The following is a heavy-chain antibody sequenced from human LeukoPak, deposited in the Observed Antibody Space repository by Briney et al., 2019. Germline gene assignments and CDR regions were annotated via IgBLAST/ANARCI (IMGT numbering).Heavy chain of an antibody. Sequence: GESLKISCQTSGYYFSSYGVAWVRQVPGKGLEWMGNIYPGDSDTRYSPSFQGQVTISADKSISTAYLQWSSLKASDTAMYYCASHQTNSGYDNFDYWGQGTLVTVSS. CDR1: GYYFSSYG. J-gene: IGHJ4*02. V-gene: IGHV5-51*01. D-gene: IGHD5-12*01. CDR3: ASHQTNSGYDNFDY. CDR2: IYPGDSDT.